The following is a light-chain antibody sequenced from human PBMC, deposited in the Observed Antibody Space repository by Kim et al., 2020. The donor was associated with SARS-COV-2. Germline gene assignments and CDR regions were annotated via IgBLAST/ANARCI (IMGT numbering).Light chain of an antibody. CDR2: KAS. CDR3: QEYYSYSRT. Sequence: DIQMTQSPSTLSASVGDRVTITCRASQTVINWLAWYQQKAGKAPKLLIYKASSLESGVPSRFSGSGSGTEFTLTITSLQPDDFATYFCQEYYSYSRTFGQGTKLEIK. CDR1: QTVINW. V-gene: IGKV1-5*03. J-gene: IGKJ1*01.